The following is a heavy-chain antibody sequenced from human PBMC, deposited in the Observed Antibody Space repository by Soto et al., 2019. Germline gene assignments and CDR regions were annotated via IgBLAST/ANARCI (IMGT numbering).Heavy chain of an antibody. J-gene: IGHJ4*02. CDR2: INHSGST. V-gene: IGHV4-34*01. CDR1: GGSFSGYY. CDR3: ARVGYYYDSSGSSDLDY. D-gene: IGHD3-22*01. Sequence: QVQLQQWGAGLLKPSETLSLTCAVYGGSFSGYYWSWIRQPPGKGLEWIGEINHSGSTNYNPSLKSRVTISVDTPKNQFSLKLSSVTAADTAVYYCARVGYYYDSSGSSDLDYWGQGTLVTVSS.